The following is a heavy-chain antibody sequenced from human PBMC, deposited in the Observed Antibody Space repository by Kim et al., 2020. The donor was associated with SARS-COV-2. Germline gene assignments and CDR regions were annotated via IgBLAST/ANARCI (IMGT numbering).Heavy chain of an antibody. D-gene: IGHD2-15*01. CDR3: ARASVYCSGGSCLPDY. Sequence: PSLKSRFTISVDTSKSQFSLKLNSVTAADTAVYYCARASVYCSGGSCLPDYWGQGTLVTVSS. J-gene: IGHJ4*02. V-gene: IGHV4-30-2*05.